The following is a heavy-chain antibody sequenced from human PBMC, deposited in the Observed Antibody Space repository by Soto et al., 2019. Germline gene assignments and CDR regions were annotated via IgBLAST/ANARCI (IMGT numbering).Heavy chain of an antibody. J-gene: IGHJ6*02. CDR3: ARGGYSSGWYVRDGMDV. CDR2: TYYRSKWYN. D-gene: IGHD6-19*01. Sequence: SQTLSLTCAISGDSVSSSSAAWNWIRQSQSRGLEWLGRTYYRSKWYNDYAVSVKSRITINPDTSKNQFSLQLNSVTPEDTAVYYCARGGYSSGWYVRDGMDVWAQGTTVTVSS. V-gene: IGHV6-1*01. CDR1: GDSVSSSSAA.